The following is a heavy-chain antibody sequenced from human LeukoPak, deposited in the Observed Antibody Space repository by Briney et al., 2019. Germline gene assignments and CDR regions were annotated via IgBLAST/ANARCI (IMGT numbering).Heavy chain of an antibody. V-gene: IGHV3-48*03. J-gene: IGHJ4*02. D-gene: IGHD6-19*01. CDR3: ARDAKQWLGHYFDY. CDR2: ISSSGSTI. CDR1: GFTFSSYE. Sequence: PGGSLRLSCAASGFTFSSYEMNWVRQAPGKGLEWVSYISSSGSTIYYADSVKGRFTISRDNAKNSLYLQMSSLRAEDTAVYYCARDAKQWLGHYFDYWGQGTLVTVSS.